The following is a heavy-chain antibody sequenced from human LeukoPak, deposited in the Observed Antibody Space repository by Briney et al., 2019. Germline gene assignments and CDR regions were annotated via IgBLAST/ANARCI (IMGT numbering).Heavy chain of an antibody. J-gene: IGHJ6*03. V-gene: IGHV3-48*01. Sequence: QPGGSLRLSCAASGFTFSSYSMNWFRQAPGKGLEWVSYISSSSSTIYYADSVKGRFTISRDNAKNSLYLQMNSLRAEDTAVYYCARVPRSSSSRHYYMDVWGKGTTVTVSS. CDR2: ISSSSSTI. CDR1: GFTFSSYS. D-gene: IGHD6-6*01. CDR3: ARVPRSSSSRHYYMDV.